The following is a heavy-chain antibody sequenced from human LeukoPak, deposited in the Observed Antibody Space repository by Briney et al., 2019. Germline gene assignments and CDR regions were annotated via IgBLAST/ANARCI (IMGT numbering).Heavy chain of an antibody. D-gene: IGHD1-26*01. CDR2: TYYRSKWYN. CDR3: ARQSPSGTFDY. V-gene: IGHV6-1*01. J-gene: IGHJ4*02. CDR1: GDSVSSNSVT. Sequence: SQTLSLTCAISGDSVSSNSVTWNGIRQSPSRGLEWLGRTYYRSKWYNDYAVSVKSRINLNPDTSKNQLYLQLNYVTPEDTAVYYCARQSPSGTFDYWGQGTLVTVSS.